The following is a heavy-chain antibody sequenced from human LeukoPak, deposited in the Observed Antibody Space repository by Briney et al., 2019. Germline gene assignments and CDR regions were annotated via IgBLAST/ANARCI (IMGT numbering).Heavy chain of an antibody. D-gene: IGHD6-6*01. Sequence: SETLSLICTVSGGSISSYYWSWIRQPAGKGLEWIGRIYTSGSTNYNPSLKSRVTMSVDTSKNQFSLKLSSVTAADTAVYYCARGSWADSSSKRQYNWFDPWGQGTLVTVSS. J-gene: IGHJ5*02. CDR1: GGSISSYY. CDR2: IYTSGST. V-gene: IGHV4-4*07. CDR3: ARGSWADSSSKRQYNWFDP.